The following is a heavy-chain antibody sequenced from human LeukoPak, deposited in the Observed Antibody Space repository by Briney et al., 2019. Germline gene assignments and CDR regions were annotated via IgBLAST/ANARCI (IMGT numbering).Heavy chain of an antibody. CDR3: ARGLEASWFDP. J-gene: IGHJ5*02. CDR2: ISGSSRYI. V-gene: IGHV3-21*01. Sequence: AGGSLRLSCAASGFTFSTYSMNWVRQAPGKGLEWVSSISGSSRYIYYADSVKGRFTISRDNAKNSMYLQMNSLRAEDTAVYYCARGLEASWFDPWGQGTLVTVSS. CDR1: GFTFSTYS.